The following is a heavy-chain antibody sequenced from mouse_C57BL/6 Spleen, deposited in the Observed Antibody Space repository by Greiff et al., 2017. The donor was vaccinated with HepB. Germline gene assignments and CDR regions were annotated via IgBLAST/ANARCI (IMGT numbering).Heavy chain of an antibody. CDR3: ARGYYYGSGGNWYFDV. J-gene: IGHJ1*03. CDR1: GYTFTTYP. Sequence: QVQLQQSGAELVKPGASVKMSCKASGYTFTTYPIEWMKQNHGKSLEWIGNFHPYNDDTKYNEKFKGKATLTVEKSSSTVYLELSRLTSDDSAVYYCARGYYYGSGGNWYFDVWGTGTTVTVSS. V-gene: IGHV1-47*01. CDR2: FHPYNDDT. D-gene: IGHD1-1*01.